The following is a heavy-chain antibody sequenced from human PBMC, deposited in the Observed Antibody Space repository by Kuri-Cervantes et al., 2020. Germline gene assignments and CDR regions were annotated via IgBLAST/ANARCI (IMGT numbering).Heavy chain of an antibody. CDR2: ISSSSSYI. J-gene: IGHJ6*02. Sequence: GESLKISCAASGFTFSSYSMNWVRQAPGKGLEWVSSISSSSSYIYYADSVKGRFTISRDNAKNSLYLQMNSLRAEDTAVYYCARGGRMVRGVISRVYYGMDVWGQGTTVTVSS. CDR1: GFTFSSYS. D-gene: IGHD3-10*01. CDR3: ARGGRMVRGVISRVYYGMDV. V-gene: IGHV3-21*04.